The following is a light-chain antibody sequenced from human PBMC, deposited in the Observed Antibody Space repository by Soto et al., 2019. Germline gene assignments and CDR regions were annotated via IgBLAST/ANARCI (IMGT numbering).Light chain of an antibody. CDR1: SSNIGAGYD. Sequence: QLVLTQPPSVSRAPGQRVTISCTGSSSNIGAGYDVHWYQQLPGTAPKLLISGNSNRPSGVPDRFSGSKSGTSASLAITGLQAEDEADCYCQSYDSSLSGWVFGGGTKLTVL. J-gene: IGLJ3*02. CDR3: QSYDSSLSGWV. CDR2: GNS. V-gene: IGLV1-40*01.